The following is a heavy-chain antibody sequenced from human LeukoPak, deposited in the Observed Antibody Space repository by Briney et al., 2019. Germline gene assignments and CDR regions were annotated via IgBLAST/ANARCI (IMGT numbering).Heavy chain of an antibody. CDR1: GGSISSGSYY. CDR3: ARSPGRSRSYYYYYMDV. J-gene: IGHJ6*03. V-gene: IGHV4-61*02. Sequence: SETLSLTCTVSGGSISSGSYYWSWIRQPAGKGLEWIGRIYTSGSTNYNPSLKSRVTISVDTSKNQFSLKLSSVTAADTAVYYCARSPGRSRSYYYYYMDVWGKGTTVTISS. CDR2: IYTSGST.